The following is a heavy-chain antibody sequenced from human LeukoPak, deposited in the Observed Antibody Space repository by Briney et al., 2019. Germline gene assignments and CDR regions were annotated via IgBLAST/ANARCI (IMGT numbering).Heavy chain of an antibody. CDR3: ARGYSSSWYQFGSNWFDP. CDR2: INHSGST. CDR1: GGSISSYY. Sequence: PSETLSLTCTVSGGSISSYYWSWIRQPPGKGLEWIGEINHSGSTNYNPSLKSRVTISVDTSKNQFSLKLSSVTAADTAVYYCARGYSSSWYQFGSNWFDPWGQGTLVTVSS. D-gene: IGHD6-13*01. V-gene: IGHV4-34*01. J-gene: IGHJ5*02.